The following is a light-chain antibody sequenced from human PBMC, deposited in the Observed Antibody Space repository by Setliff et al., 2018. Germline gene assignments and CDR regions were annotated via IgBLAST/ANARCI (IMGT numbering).Light chain of an antibody. CDR3: AAWDNSLSGVE. CDR2: SNN. V-gene: IGLV1-44*01. Sequence: QSVLTQPPSVSGTPGQRVTISCSGSSSNIGSNTVNWYQQVPGTAPKLLIYSNNQRPSGVPDRFSGSRSGTSASLAISGLQSEDEADYFCAAWDNSLSGVEFGGGTK. CDR1: SSNIGSNT. J-gene: IGLJ3*02.